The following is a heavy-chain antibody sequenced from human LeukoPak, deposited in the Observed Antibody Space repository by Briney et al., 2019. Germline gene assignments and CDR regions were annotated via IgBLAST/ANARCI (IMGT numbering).Heavy chain of an antibody. V-gene: IGHV3-30-3*01. CDR2: ISYDGSNK. J-gene: IGHJ4*02. D-gene: IGHD1-26*01. Sequence: PGRSLRLSCAASGFTFSSYAMHWVRQAPGKGLEWVAVISYDGSNKYYADSVKGRFTISRDNSKNTLYLQMNSLRAEDTAVYHCARVSGGIFDYWGQGTLVTVSS. CDR1: GFTFSSYA. CDR3: ARVSGGIFDY.